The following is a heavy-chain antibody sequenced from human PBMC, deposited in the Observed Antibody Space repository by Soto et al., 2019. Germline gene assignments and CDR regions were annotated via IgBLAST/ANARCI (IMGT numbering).Heavy chain of an antibody. V-gene: IGHV3-23*01. CDR1: GFTFSSYA. D-gene: IGHD6-13*01. Sequence: EVQLLESGGGLVQPGGSLRLSCAASGFTFSSYAMSWVRQAPGKGLEWVSAISGSGGSTYYADFVKGRFTISRDNSEKTLYLQQNSLRGEDKAVYYCAKDRRGSSKAEYFQHWGQGTLVTVSS. CDR2: ISGSGGST. J-gene: IGHJ1*01. CDR3: AKDRRGSSKAEYFQH.